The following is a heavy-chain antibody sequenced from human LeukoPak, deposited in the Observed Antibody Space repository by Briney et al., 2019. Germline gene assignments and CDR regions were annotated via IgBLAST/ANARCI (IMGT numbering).Heavy chain of an antibody. V-gene: IGHV1-2*02. D-gene: IGHD2-2*01. CDR1: GYTFTGYY. CDR2: INPNSGGT. Sequence: ASVKVSCKASGYTFTGYYMHWVRQAPGQGLEWMGWINPNSGGTNYAQEFQGRVTMTRDTSISTAYMELSRLRSDDTAVYYCAREFGVVPAATDPDDYWGQGTLVTVSS. J-gene: IGHJ4*02. CDR3: AREFGVVPAATDPDDY.